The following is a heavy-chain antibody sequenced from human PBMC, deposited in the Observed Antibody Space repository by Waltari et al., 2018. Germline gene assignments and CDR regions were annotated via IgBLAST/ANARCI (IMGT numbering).Heavy chain of an antibody. Sequence: EGQLVESGGALVQPGGALTLSCAASGCPCSDHCLRGCRQAPGKGVEWVARIRASGGDLAYADSVDGRLIISRDNSKSTVYLQMNSLRVDDTAVYYCARSIFRGVTAPDYWGQGTLVTVSS. CDR1: GCPCSDHC. V-gene: IGHV3-23*04. J-gene: IGHJ4*02. CDR2: IRASGGDL. D-gene: IGHD3-10*01. CDR3: ARSIFRGVTAPDY.